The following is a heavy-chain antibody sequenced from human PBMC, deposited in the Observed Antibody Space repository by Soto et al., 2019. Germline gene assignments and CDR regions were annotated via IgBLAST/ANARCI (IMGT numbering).Heavy chain of an antibody. V-gene: IGHV4-39*01. J-gene: IGHJ4*02. Sequence: SETLSLTCTVSGGSISGDTYYWGWIRQSPGKGLEWIGSSYYSGSTYYNPSFKSRVTISVDTSKNQVSLKLTSVTAADTAVYYCARRFLEWSTVDYWGQGTLVTVSS. D-gene: IGHD3-3*01. CDR1: GGSISGDTYY. CDR2: SYYSGST. CDR3: ARRFLEWSTVDY.